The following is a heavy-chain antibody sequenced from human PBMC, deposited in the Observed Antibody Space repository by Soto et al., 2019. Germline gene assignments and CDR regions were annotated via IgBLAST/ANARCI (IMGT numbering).Heavy chain of an antibody. Sequence: QVQLVQSGAEVKKPGASVIVSCKASGYTFTNYGISWVRQAPGQGLEWMGWISTYNGKTNYVQKLQGRLTMTTDTSTSTVYMELSSLRADDTAVYYCARDSALGAADTYHWFEYWGQGTLVTVSS. CDR1: GYTFTNYG. J-gene: IGHJ5*01. CDR2: ISTYNGKT. CDR3: ARDSALGAADTYHWFEY. V-gene: IGHV1-18*01. D-gene: IGHD3-10*01.